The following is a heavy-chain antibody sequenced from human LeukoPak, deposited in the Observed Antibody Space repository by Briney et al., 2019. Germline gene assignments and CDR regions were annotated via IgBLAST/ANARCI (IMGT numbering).Heavy chain of an antibody. CDR3: ARREGELRYFDWLTPRD. CDR1: GGSISSSSYY. J-gene: IGHJ4*02. D-gene: IGHD3-9*01. CDR2: IYYSGST. V-gene: IGHV4-39*07. Sequence: SETLSLTCTVSGGSISSSSYYWGWIRQPPGKGLEWIGSIYYSGSTYYNPSLKSRVTISVDKSKNQFSLKLYSVTAADTAVYYCARREGELRYFDWLTPRDWGQGTLVTVSS.